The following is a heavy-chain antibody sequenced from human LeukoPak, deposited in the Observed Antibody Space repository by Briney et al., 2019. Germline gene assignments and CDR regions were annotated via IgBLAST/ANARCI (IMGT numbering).Heavy chain of an antibody. CDR1: GFTFSSYG. Sequence: PGGSLRLSCAASGFTFSSYGMHWVRQAPGKGLEWEAVISYDGSNKYYADSVKGRFTISRDNSKNTLYLQMNSLRAEDTAVYYCAKVGGAGTQLDYWGQGTLVTVSS. J-gene: IGHJ4*02. CDR2: ISYDGSNK. CDR3: AKVGGAGTQLDY. D-gene: IGHD6-19*01. V-gene: IGHV3-30*18.